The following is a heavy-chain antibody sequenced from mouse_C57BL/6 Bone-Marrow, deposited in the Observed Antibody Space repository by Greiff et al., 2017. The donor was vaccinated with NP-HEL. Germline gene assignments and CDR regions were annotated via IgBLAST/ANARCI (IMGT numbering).Heavy chain of an antibody. Sequence: QVQLQQSGAELARPGASVKLSCKASGYTFTSYGISWVKQRTGQGLEWIGEIYPRSGNTYYNEKFKGKATLTADKSSSTAYMELRSLTSEDSAVYFCARGSTTVVPAYWGKGTLVTVSA. CDR2: IYPRSGNT. CDR1: GYTFTSYG. J-gene: IGHJ3*01. D-gene: IGHD1-1*01. CDR3: ARGSTTVVPAY. V-gene: IGHV1-81*01.